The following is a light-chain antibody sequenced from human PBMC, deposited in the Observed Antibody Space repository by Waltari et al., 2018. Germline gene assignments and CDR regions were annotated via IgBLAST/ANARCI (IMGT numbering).Light chain of an antibody. J-gene: IGKJ2*01. CDR3: QQSYSTPYT. CDR1: QNTSSY. Sequence: DIQMTQSPSSLSASVGDRVTITCRASQNTSSYLNWYQKKLGKAPKLLSYAASSLQSGVPSRFSGSGAGTDFTLTISRLQPEDFATYDCQQSYSTPYTFGQGTKLEIK. V-gene: IGKV1-39*01. CDR2: AAS.